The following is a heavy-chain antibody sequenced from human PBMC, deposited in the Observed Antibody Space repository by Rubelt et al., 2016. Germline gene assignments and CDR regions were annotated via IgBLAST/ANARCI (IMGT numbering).Heavy chain of an antibody. CDR1: GSSVSSYY. CDR3: ARAPNTAMISAYFDC. D-gene: IGHD5-18*01. CDR2: TYDSGTT. J-gene: IGHJ4*02. Sequence: QVQLQESGPGLVKPSETLSLTCTVSGSSVSSYYWTWIRQPPGKGLEWIGYTYDSGTTNYNPSLKSRVSISVDTSKNQFSRKLSSVAAADTAVYYCARAPNTAMISAYFDCWGQGTLVTVSS. V-gene: IGHV4-59*02.